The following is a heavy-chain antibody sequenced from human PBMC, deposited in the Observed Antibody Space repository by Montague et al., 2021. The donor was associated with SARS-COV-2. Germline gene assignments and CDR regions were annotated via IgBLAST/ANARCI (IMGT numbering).Heavy chain of an antibody. CDR1: GGSISSYY. Sequence: SETLSLPCTVSGGSISSYYWSWIRQPPGKGLEWIGYIYYSGSTNXNPSLKSRVTISVDTSKNQFSLKLSSVTAADTAVYYCARGREYSSSAGFDYWGQGTLVTVSS. CDR3: ARGREYSSSAGFDY. J-gene: IGHJ4*02. D-gene: IGHD6-6*01. CDR2: IYYSGST. V-gene: IGHV4-59*01.